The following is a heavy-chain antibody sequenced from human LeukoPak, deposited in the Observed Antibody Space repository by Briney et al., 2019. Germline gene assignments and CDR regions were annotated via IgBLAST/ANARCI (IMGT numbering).Heavy chain of an antibody. V-gene: IGHV1-69*13. Sequence: SVKVSCKASGGTFSSYAISWVRQAPGQGLEWMGGIIPIFGTANYAQKFQGRVTITADESTSTAYMELSSLRSEDTAVYYCARDLHYGGTPNFDYWGQGTLVTVSS. J-gene: IGHJ4*02. CDR2: IIPIFGTA. CDR1: GGTFSSYA. CDR3: ARDLHYGGTPNFDY. D-gene: IGHD4-23*01.